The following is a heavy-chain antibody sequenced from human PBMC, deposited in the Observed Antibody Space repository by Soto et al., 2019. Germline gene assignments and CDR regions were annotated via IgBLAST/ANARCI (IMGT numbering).Heavy chain of an antibody. V-gene: IGHV4-59*12. J-gene: IGHJ6*02. CDR2: IYYSGST. Sequence: PDPWSVAYGWSGSYYWSLIRQPPGKGLEWIGYIYYSGSTNYNPSLKSRVTISVDTSKNQFTLKLSSVTAADTAMYYCARDCGYGYGMDVWGQGTTVTVSS. D-gene: IGHD2-15*01. CDR1: YGWSGSYY. CDR3: ARDCGYGYGMDV.